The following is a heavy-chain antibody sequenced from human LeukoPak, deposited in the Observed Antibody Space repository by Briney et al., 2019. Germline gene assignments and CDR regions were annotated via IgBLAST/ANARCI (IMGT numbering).Heavy chain of an antibody. J-gene: IGHJ3*02. D-gene: IGHD6-19*01. CDR1: GGSISSGGYY. V-gene: IGHV4-30-2*01. CDR3: ARVQQWLNAFDI. CDR2: IYHSGRT. Sequence: SETLSLTCTVFGGSISSGGYYWSWIWQPPGKGLEWIGYIYHSGRTYYNPSLKSRVTISVDRSKNQFSLKLSSVTAADTAVYYCARVQQWLNAFDIWGQGTMVTVSS.